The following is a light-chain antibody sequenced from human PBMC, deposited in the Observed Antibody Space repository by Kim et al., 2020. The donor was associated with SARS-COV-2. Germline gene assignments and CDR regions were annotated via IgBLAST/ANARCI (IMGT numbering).Light chain of an antibody. CDR1: QSISLW. Sequence: ASVGARVTITCRASQSISLWLAWYQQKPGKAPKLLIYESSTLASGVPSRLSGSASGTEFTLTISSLQPDDFAIYYCHQYYTYPWTFGRGTKVDIK. J-gene: IGKJ1*01. CDR2: ESS. CDR3: HQYYTYPWT. V-gene: IGKV1-5*03.